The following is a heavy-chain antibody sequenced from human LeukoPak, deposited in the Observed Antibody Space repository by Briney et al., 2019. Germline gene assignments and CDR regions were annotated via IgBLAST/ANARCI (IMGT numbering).Heavy chain of an antibody. CDR2: INPNSGGT. D-gene: IGHD5-18*01. J-gene: IGHJ4*02. CDR1: GYTFTVNY. V-gene: IGHV1-2*02. Sequence: ASVKVSFKASGYTFTVNYIHWVRQAPGQGLEWMGWINPNSGGTNYAQKFQGRVTMTRDTSISTAHMELSRLRPDDTAVYYCAREDTAMEGYFDYWGQGTLVTVSS. CDR3: AREDTAMEGYFDY.